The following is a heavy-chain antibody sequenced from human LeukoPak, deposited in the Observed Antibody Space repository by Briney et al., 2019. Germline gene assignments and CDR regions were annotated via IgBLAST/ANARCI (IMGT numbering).Heavy chain of an antibody. CDR3: ARVRMVTAIHAFDI. CDR2: IYYSGST. CDR1: GGSISSGGYS. V-gene: IGHV4-30-4*07. Sequence: RSSETLSLTCAVSGGSISSGGYSWSWIRQPPGKGLEWIGYIYYSGSTYYNPSLKSRVTISVDTTKNQFSLKLSSVTAADTAVYYCARVRMVTAIHAFDIWGQGTMVTVSS. J-gene: IGHJ3*02. D-gene: IGHD2-21*02.